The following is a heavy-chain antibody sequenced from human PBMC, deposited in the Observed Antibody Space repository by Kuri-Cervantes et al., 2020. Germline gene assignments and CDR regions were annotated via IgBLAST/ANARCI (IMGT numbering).Heavy chain of an antibody. CDR1: GGSISSSSYY. D-gene: IGHD2-8*01. V-gene: IGHV4-39*07. J-gene: IGHJ6*02. CDR2: IYYNGST. CDR3: ARRMGTYYGMDV. Sequence: SETLSLTCTVSGGSISSSSYYWGWIRQPPGKGLEWIGSIYYNGSTYYSPSLKSRVTMSVDTSKNQFSLRLSSVTAADTALYYCARRMGTYYGMDVWGQGTTVTVSS.